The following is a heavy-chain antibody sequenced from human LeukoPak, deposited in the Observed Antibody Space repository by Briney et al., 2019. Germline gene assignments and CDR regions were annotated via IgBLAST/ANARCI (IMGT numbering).Heavy chain of an antibody. CDR2: IIPIFGTA. CDR3: ASSLGKGYSYGYFDY. CDR1: VGTFSSYA. D-gene: IGHD5-18*01. Sequence: AVKVSFKDSVGTFSSYAISWVRQAPGQGLEWMGRIIPIFGTANYAQKFPGRVTITTDESTSTAYMELSSLRSEDTAVYYCASSLGKGYSYGYFDYWGQGTLVTVSS. V-gene: IGHV1-69*05. J-gene: IGHJ4*02.